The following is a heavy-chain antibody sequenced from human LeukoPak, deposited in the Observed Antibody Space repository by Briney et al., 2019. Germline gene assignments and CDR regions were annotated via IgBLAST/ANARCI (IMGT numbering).Heavy chain of an antibody. CDR3: ARATFRGLWFGELRVYDAFDI. CDR2: VIPIFGTA. D-gene: IGHD3-10*01. CDR1: GGTSSSYA. V-gene: IGHV1-69*13. Sequence: SVKVSCKASGGTSSSYAISWVRQAPGQGLEWMGGVIPIFGTANYAQKFQGRVTITADESTSTAYMELSSLRSEDTAVYYCARATFRGLWFGELRVYDAFDIWGQGTMVTVSS. J-gene: IGHJ3*02.